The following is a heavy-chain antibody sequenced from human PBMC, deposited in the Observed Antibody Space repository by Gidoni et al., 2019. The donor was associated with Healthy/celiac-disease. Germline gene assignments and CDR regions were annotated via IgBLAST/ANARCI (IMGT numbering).Heavy chain of an antibody. CDR2: ISSSGSTI. Sequence: EVQLVESGGGLVQPGGSLRLSCAASGFTFSSYEMNWVRQAPGKGLEWVSYISSSGSTIYYADSVKGRFTISRDNAKNSLYLQMNSLRAEDTAVYYCARVNPTTYLRYFDWGGWFDPWGQGTLVTVSS. CDR1: GFTFSSYE. V-gene: IGHV3-48*03. J-gene: IGHJ5*02. D-gene: IGHD3-9*01. CDR3: ARVNPTTYLRYFDWGGWFDP.